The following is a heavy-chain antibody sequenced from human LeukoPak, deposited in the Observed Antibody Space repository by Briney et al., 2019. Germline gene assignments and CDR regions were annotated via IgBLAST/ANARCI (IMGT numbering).Heavy chain of an antibody. J-gene: IGHJ4*02. Sequence: SETLSLTCAVSGGSISSTNWWSWVRQPPGKGLEWIGEIYHSGSTNYNPSLKSRVTISVDTSKNQFSLKLTSLTAADTAVYYCARDRSSWGLDCWGQGTLVTVSS. D-gene: IGHD7-27*01. CDR1: GGSISSTNW. V-gene: IGHV4-4*02. CDR3: ARDRSSWGLDC. CDR2: IYHSGST.